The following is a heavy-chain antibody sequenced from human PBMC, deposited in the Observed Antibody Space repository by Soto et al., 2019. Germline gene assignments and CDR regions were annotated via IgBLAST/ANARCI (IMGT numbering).Heavy chain of an antibody. D-gene: IGHD6-13*01. CDR2: ISGSGGSA. CDR1: GFTLSSYA. J-gene: IGHJ6*02. Sequence: GGSLRLSCAASGFTLSSYAMSWVRQAPGKGLEWVSGISGSGGSAYYADSVKGRFTISRDTSKNTLYLQMNSLRAEDTAVYYCAKDLFGFSWFALDVWGQGTTVTVSS. V-gene: IGHV3-23*01. CDR3: AKDLFGFSWFALDV.